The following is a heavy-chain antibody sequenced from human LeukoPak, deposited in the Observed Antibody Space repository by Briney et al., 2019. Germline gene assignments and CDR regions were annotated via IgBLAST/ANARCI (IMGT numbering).Heavy chain of an antibody. CDR3: AREYYDSSGTKYAFDI. CDR1: GYTFTDYY. J-gene: IGHJ3*02. CDR2: IDPDSGGT. D-gene: IGHD3-22*01. Sequence: GASVTVSCKASGYTFTDYYVHCVRQAPGQGFEWLGCIDPDSGGTKYAQNFQGRVTMTRDTSITTAYMELSRLRSDDTAVYYCAREYYDSSGTKYAFDIWGQGTVVTVSS. V-gene: IGHV1-2*02.